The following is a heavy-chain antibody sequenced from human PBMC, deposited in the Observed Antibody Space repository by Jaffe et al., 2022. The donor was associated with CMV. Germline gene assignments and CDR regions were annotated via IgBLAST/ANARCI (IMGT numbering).Heavy chain of an antibody. V-gene: IGHV4-34*01. CDR2: INHNGNT. Sequence: QVQLQQWGAGLLKPSETLSLTCSVSGGPFSGSYWSWIRQAPGKGLEWIGEINHNGNTYYKSSLKSRVTISVDTSKNQFSLKVNSVTAADTAVYYCARGSSSGWYFDYWGQGSLVNVSS. CDR3: ARGSSSGWYFDY. D-gene: IGHD6-19*01. J-gene: IGHJ4*02. CDR1: GGPFSGSY.